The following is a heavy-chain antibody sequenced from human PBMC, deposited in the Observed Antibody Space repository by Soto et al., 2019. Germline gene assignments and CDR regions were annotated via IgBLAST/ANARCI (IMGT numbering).Heavy chain of an antibody. CDR1: GGSFSGYY. V-gene: IGHV4-34*01. Sequence: SETLSLTCAVYGGSFSGYYWSWIRQPPGKGLEWIGEINHSGGTNYNPSLKSRVTISVDTSKNQFSLKLSSVTAADTAVYYCARGYKLGYCTNGVCYRERAYYYYYMDVWGKGTTVTVSS. D-gene: IGHD2-8*01. J-gene: IGHJ6*03. CDR2: INHSGGT. CDR3: ARGYKLGYCTNGVCYRERAYYYYYMDV.